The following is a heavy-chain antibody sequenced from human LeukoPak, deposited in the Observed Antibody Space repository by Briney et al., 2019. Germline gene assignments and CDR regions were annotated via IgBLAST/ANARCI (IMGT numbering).Heavy chain of an antibody. D-gene: IGHD5-24*01. J-gene: IGHJ6*03. Sequence: GPALVKPTQTHTLTCTFSWFSRSTSGMRVSWIRQPPGKALEWLARIDWDDDKFYSTSLRTRLTISKDTAKNQVVLTMTNMDHVDTATYYCARTEATYHYMDVWGKGTTVTVSS. CDR2: IDWDDDK. V-gene: IGHV2-70*04. CDR1: WFSRSTSGMR. CDR3: ARTEATYHYMDV.